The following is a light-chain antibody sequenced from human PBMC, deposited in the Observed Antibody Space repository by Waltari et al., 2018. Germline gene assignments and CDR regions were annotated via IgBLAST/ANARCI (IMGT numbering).Light chain of an antibody. CDR1: ALANKY. Sequence: SYEWTQPPSVSVSPGQTARLTCSGDALANKYASWYQKKPGQAPVLILYEDTKRPAEIPERFSGSISGTMATLTISGAQVEDEAVYYCYSTDSNSNYGVFGGGTKLTVL. CDR2: EDT. CDR3: YSTDSNSNYGV. V-gene: IGLV3-10*01. J-gene: IGLJ2*01.